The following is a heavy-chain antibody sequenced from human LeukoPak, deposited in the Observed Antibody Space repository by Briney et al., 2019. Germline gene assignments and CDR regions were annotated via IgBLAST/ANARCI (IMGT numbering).Heavy chain of an antibody. D-gene: IGHD3-9*01. CDR2: IKQDGSEK. Sequence: GGSLRLSCAASGFTFSSYWMSWVRQAPGKGLEWVANIKQDGSEKYYVDSVKGRFTISRDNAKNSLYLQMNSLRAEDTAVYYCARVFGLRYFDWFPIFDYWGQGTLVTVSS. CDR1: GFTFSSYW. V-gene: IGHV3-7*01. J-gene: IGHJ4*02. CDR3: ARVFGLRYFDWFPIFDY.